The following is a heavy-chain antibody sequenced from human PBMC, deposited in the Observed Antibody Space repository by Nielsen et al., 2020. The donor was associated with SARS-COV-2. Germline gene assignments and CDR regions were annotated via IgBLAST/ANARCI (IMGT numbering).Heavy chain of an antibody. Sequence: ASVKVSCKASGYTFTSYGISWVRQAPGQGLEWMGWISAYNGNINYAEKLQGRVTMNTDTSTSTAYMELRSLRSDDTAVYYCARDSYGSGSSDWFDPWGQGTLVIVSS. CDR2: ISAYNGNI. CDR1: GYTFTSYG. CDR3: ARDSYGSGSSDWFDP. J-gene: IGHJ5*02. V-gene: IGHV1-18*01. D-gene: IGHD3-10*01.